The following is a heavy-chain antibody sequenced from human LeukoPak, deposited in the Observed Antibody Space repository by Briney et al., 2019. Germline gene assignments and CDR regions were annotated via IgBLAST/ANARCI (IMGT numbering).Heavy chain of an antibody. CDR2: MNPNSGNT. J-gene: IGHJ3*02. CDR1: GYTFTSYD. Sequence: AASVKVSCKASGYTFTSYDINWVRQATGQGLEWVGWMNPNSGNTGYAQKFQGRVTMTRNTSISTAYMELSSLRSEDTAVYYCASSYDSSGRDAFDIWGQGTMVTVSS. D-gene: IGHD3-22*01. CDR3: ASSYDSSGRDAFDI. V-gene: IGHV1-8*01.